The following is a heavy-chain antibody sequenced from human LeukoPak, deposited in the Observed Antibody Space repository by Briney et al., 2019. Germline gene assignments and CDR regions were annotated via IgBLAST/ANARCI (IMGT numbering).Heavy chain of an antibody. J-gene: IGHJ4*02. V-gene: IGHV3-30-3*01. CDR2: ISYDGSDK. D-gene: IGHD2-2*01. Sequence: GRSLRLSCAASGFTFSSYAMHWVRQAPGKGLEWVAVISYDGSDKYYADSVKGRFTISRDNSKNTLYLQMNSLRAEDTAVYYCASEVVPAALLDYWGQGTLVTVSS. CDR3: ASEVVPAALLDY. CDR1: GFTFSSYA.